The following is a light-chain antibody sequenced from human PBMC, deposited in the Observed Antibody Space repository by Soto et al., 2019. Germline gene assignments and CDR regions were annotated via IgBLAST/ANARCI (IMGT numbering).Light chain of an antibody. CDR1: HGIDTS. CDR3: QQLHVYPIT. J-gene: IGKJ5*01. V-gene: IGKV1-9*01. Sequence: ILFTQSPSALSAYVRDRVTITCRASHGIDTSLSWYQQKPGKAPKLLIYAASNFQSGVPSRFSGSGSGTHFTLTICSLQPEDFATYYCQQLHVYPITFGQGTRLEF. CDR2: AAS.